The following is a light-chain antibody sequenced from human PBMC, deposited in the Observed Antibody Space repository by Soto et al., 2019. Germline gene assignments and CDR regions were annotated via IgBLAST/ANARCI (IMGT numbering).Light chain of an antibody. CDR3: QSYDSSLSVV. J-gene: IGLJ2*01. CDR1: SSDVGAYNY. Sequence: QSALTQPASVSGSPGQSVTISCTGTSSDVGAYNYVSWYQLHPGKAPKLLISEVSNRPSGVSSRFSGSKSGNTASLTISGLQAEDEADYYCQSYDSSLSVVFGGGTKLTVL. CDR2: EVS. V-gene: IGLV2-14*01.